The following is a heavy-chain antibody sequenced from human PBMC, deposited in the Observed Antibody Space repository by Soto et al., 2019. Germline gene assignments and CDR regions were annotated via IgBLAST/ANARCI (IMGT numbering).Heavy chain of an antibody. V-gene: IGHV3-13*01. CDR3: ARSRILYSYYYGMDV. J-gene: IGHJ6*02. Sequence: EVQLVESGGGLVQPGGSLRLSCAASGFTFSSYDMHWVRQATGKGLEWVSAIGTAGDTYYPGSVKGRFTISRENAKNSLYLQMNSLRAGDTAVYYCARSRILYSYYYGMDVWGQGTTVTVSS. CDR2: IGTAGDT. D-gene: IGHD2-8*01. CDR1: GFTFSSYD.